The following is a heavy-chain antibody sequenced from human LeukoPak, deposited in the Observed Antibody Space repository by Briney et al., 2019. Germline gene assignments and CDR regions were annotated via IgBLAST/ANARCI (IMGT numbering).Heavy chain of an antibody. J-gene: IGHJ4*02. D-gene: IGHD1-26*01. CDR1: GYSISSGYY. CDR3: ARVASSELLLFYFDY. V-gene: IGHV4-38-2*02. CDR2: IYHSGST. Sequence: PSETLSLTCTVSGYSISSGYYWGWIRQPPGKGLEWIGSIYHSGSTYYNPSLKSRVTISVDTSKNQFSLKLSSVTAADTAVYYCARVASSELLLFYFDYWGQGTLVTVSS.